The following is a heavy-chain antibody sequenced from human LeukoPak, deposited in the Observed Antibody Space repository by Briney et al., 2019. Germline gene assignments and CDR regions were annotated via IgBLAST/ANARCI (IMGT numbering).Heavy chain of an antibody. J-gene: IGHJ5*02. CDR2: INHSGST. V-gene: IGHV4-34*01. CDR1: GGSFSGYY. Sequence: SETLSLTCAVYGGSFSGYYWSWIRQPPGKGLEWIGEINHSGSTNYNPSLKSRVAISADTAKNQFFLKLTSVTAADTAVYYCARMSCDTLGCPTVYNWIDPWGQGTLVTVSS. CDR3: ARMSCDTLGCPTVYNWIDP. D-gene: IGHD2-15*01.